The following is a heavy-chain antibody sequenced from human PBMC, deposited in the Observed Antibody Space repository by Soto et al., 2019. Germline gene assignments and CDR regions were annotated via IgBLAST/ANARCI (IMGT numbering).Heavy chain of an antibody. CDR3: ARDGDIVVVVAATRPARNYYYGMDV. J-gene: IGHJ6*02. D-gene: IGHD2-15*01. V-gene: IGHV1-18*01. CDR1: GXTFTSYG. Sequence: ASVKVSCKASGXTFTSYGISWVRQAPGQGLEWMGWISAYNGNTNYAQKLQGRVTMTTDTSTSTAYMELRSLRSDDTAVYYCARDGDIVVVVAATRPARNYYYGMDVWGQGTTVTVSS. CDR2: ISAYNGNT.